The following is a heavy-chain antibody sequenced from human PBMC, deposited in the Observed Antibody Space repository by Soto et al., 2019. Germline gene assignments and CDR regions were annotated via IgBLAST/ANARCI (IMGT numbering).Heavy chain of an antibody. J-gene: IGHJ4*02. CDR2: SSYNGGT. Sequence: SETLSLTCTVSTDSSSFTNSYWGWIRQPPGKGLQWIGSSSYNGGTFYNPSLKGRVAISFDTSKKQSSLQVTSVTAADTAVYFCARHRIEVVWRGFDFWGQGSPVTVSS. V-gene: IGHV4-39*01. CDR3: ARHRIEVVWRGFDF. CDR1: TDSSSFTNSY. D-gene: IGHD3-10*01.